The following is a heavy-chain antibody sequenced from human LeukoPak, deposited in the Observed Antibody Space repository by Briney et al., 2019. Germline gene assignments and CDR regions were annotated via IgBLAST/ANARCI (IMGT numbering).Heavy chain of an antibody. V-gene: IGHV4-61*02. CDR1: GGSISSGSYY. Sequence: SQTLSLTCTVSGGSISSGSYYWSWIRQPAGKGLEWIGRIYTSGSTNYNPSLKSRVTTSVDTSKNQFSLKLSSVTAADTAVYYCARDGNGVRYNWFDPWGQGTLVTVSS. J-gene: IGHJ5*02. CDR3: ARDGNGVRYNWFDP. CDR2: IYTSGST. D-gene: IGHD3-9*01.